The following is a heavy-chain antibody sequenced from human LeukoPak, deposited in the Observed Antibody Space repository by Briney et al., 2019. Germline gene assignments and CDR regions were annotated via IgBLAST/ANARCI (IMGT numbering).Heavy chain of an antibody. CDR3: ARGVSSSSSRSKYYYYYYMDV. D-gene: IGHD6-6*01. Sequence: SETLSLTCTVFGGSFTDYFWTWIRHSPGKGLEWIGEINDYTGDTKYNPSLNSRVSISLEKSKNQLSLELRSVTAADTAVYYCARGVSSSSSRSKYYYYYYMDVWGKGTTVTVSS. J-gene: IGHJ6*03. CDR2: INDYTGDT. V-gene: IGHV4-34*01. CDR1: GGSFTDYF.